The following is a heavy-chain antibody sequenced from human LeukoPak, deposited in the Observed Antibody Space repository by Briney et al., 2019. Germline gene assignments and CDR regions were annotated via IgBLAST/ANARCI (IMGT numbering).Heavy chain of an antibody. Sequence: SETLSLTCAVYGGSFSAYYWSWIRQPPGKGLEWIREINHSGSTNYNPSLKSRVTISIDTSKNQFSLEMSSVTAADTAVYYCARGRGARSSRWYNWFDPWGQGTLVTVSS. CDR1: GGSFSAYY. J-gene: IGHJ5*02. CDR2: INHSGST. D-gene: IGHD6-13*01. CDR3: ARGRGARSSRWYNWFDP. V-gene: IGHV4-34*01.